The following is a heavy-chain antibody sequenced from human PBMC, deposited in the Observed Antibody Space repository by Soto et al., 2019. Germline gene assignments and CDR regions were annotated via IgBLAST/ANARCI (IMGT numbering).Heavy chain of an antibody. CDR2: MYPDDSDI. Sequence: GESLKISCKASGYSFSFYWIGWVRQMPGKGLEWMAIMYPDDSDIRYSPSFEAHVTISADKSTSTGFLQWSSLKASDTAMYYCATAYVYDFENSNYYRDAFDIWGQGTLVTVSS. V-gene: IGHV5-51*01. CDR3: ATAYVYDFENSNYYRDAFDI. D-gene: IGHD3-22*01. J-gene: IGHJ3*02. CDR1: GYSFSFYW.